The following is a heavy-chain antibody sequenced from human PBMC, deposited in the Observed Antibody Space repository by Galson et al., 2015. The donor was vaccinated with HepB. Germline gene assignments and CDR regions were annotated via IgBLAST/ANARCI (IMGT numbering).Heavy chain of an antibody. D-gene: IGHD3-3*01. V-gene: IGHV1-24*01. CDR3: APDGYQPDRSGYLFDY. CDR1: GSTLTSFS. J-gene: IGHJ4*02. Sequence: SVKVSCKASGSTLTSFSMHWVRQAPGKGLEWMGGFDPEGGETIYAQKFQGRVTITEDTSTDTAYMELSSLRSEDTAVYYCAPDGYQPDRSGYLFDYWGQGTLVTVSS. CDR2: FDPEGGET.